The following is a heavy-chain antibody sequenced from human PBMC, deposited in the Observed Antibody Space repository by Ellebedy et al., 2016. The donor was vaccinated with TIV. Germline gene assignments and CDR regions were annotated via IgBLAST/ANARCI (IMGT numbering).Heavy chain of an antibody. CDR3: ARRRHDQALRPVGFDP. Sequence: SETLSLTCAVYGGSFSGFYWSWIRQPPGKGLEWIGEINHSGSTNYNPSLKSRVTISVDTSKNQFSLRLTSVTAADTAVYYCARRRHDQALRPVGFDPWGQGTLVIVSS. D-gene: IGHD1-26*01. J-gene: IGHJ5*02. CDR1: GGSFSGFY. CDR2: INHSGST. V-gene: IGHV4-34*01.